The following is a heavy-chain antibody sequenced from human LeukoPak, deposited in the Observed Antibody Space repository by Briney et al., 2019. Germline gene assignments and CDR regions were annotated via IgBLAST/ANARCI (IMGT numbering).Heavy chain of an antibody. D-gene: IGHD1-1*01. CDR2: TRFDGSIK. V-gene: IGHV3-33*01. CDR1: GFIFSDYG. J-gene: IGHJ4*02. CDR3: ARWGGTRQYYFDY. Sequence: GGSLRLSCAVSGFIFSDYGFHWVRQAPGKGLEWVAVTRFDGSIKQYADSVKGQFTISRDDSKNTLYLQMNFLKSEDTAVYYCARWGGTRQYYFDYWGQGTLVTVFS.